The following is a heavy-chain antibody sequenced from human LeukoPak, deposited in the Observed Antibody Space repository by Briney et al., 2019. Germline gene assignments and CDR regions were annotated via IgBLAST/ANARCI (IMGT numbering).Heavy chain of an antibody. D-gene: IGHD3-22*01. Sequence: GGSLRLSCAASGFTFSSYGMHWVRQAPGKGLKWVAVIWYDGSNKYYADSVKGRFTISRDNSKNTLYLQMNSLRAEDTAVYYCAKDRYYDSSGYYYGALDYWGQGTLVTVSS. CDR3: AKDRYYDSSGYYYGALDY. CDR1: GFTFSSYG. J-gene: IGHJ4*02. V-gene: IGHV3-33*06. CDR2: IWYDGSNK.